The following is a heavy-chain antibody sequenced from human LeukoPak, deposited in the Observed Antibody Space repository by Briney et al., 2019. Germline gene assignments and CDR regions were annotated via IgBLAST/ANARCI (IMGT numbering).Heavy chain of an antibody. Sequence: PGGSLRLSCAASGFTFSSYAMSWVRQAPGKGLEWVSAISGSGDSTHYADSVKGRFTISSDISKNTLYLQMNTLRAEDTAVYFCARDHSPMLATHFDYWGQGTLVTVSS. J-gene: IGHJ4*02. CDR1: GFTFSSYA. CDR3: ARDHSPMLATHFDY. D-gene: IGHD2-2*01. V-gene: IGHV3-23*01. CDR2: ISGSGDST.